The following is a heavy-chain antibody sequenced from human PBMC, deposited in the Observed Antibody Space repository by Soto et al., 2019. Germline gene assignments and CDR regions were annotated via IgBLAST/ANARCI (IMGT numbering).Heavy chain of an antibody. J-gene: IGHJ4*02. D-gene: IGHD2-21*02. Sequence: EVQLLESGGGLVRPGGSLRLSCAVSGFMFSSYAMTWVRQAPGKGLEWVSSISGSGGSTYYSDSVRGRFTISRDNSKKMLYLEMNSLKGDVTAVYYCAKDASWGDHYYFDNWGQGTLVTVSS. CDR3: AKDASWGDHYYFDN. V-gene: IGHV3-23*01. CDR2: ISGSGGST. CDR1: GFMFSSYA.